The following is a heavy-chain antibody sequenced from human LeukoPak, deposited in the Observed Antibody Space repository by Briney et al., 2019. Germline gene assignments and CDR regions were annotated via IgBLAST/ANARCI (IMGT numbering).Heavy chain of an antibody. Sequence: SETLSLTCTVSGGSISSYYWRWIRQPPGKGLEWIGYIYYSGSTNYNPSLKSRVTISVDTSKNQFSLKLSSVTAADTAVYYCARVRISPGYYYYGMDVWGQGTTVTVSS. V-gene: IGHV4-59*01. J-gene: IGHJ6*02. CDR1: GGSISSYY. CDR2: IYYSGST. D-gene: IGHD3-3*02. CDR3: ARVRISPGYYYYGMDV.